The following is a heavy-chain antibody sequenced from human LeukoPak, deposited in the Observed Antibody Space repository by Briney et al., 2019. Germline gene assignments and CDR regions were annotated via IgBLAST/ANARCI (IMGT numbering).Heavy chain of an antibody. J-gene: IGHJ4*02. CDR3: AREEAIGYSSSWYSYYFDY. CDR1: GFTFSSYS. D-gene: IGHD6-13*01. V-gene: IGHV3-48*01. CDR2: ISSSSTI. Sequence: GGSLRLSCAASGFTFSSYSMNWVRQAPGKGLEWVSYISSSSTIYYADSVKGRFTISRDNAKNSLYLQMNSLRAEDTAVYYCAREEAIGYSSSWYSYYFDYWGQGTLVTVSS.